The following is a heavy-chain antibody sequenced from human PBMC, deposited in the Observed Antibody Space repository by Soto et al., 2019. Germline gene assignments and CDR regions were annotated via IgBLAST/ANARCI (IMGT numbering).Heavy chain of an antibody. V-gene: IGHV6-1*01. D-gene: IGHD3-22*01. Sequence: SQTLSLTCAISGDSVSSYSAAWNWIRQSPSGGLEWLGRTYYRSRFFSDYAESVKGRIIINPDTSKNQFSLQLKSVTPEDTAVYYCVRDRDSSSGWFDPWGQGTPVTVSS. J-gene: IGHJ5*02. CDR2: TYYRSRFFS. CDR3: VRDRDSSSGWFDP. CDR1: GDSVSSYSAA.